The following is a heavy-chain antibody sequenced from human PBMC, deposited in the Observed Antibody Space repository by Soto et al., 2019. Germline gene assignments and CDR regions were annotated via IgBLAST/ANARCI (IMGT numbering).Heavy chain of an antibody. J-gene: IGHJ4*02. V-gene: IGHV1-3*01. D-gene: IGHD3-9*01. CDR2: INAGNGNT. Sequence: ASVKVSCKASGYTFTIYAMHWVRQAPGQRLEWMGWINAGNGNTKYSQKFQGRVTITRDTSASTAYMELGSLRSEDTAVYYCASGADILTGPNHDYWGQGTLVTVSS. CDR3: ASGADILTGPNHDY. CDR1: GYTFTIYA.